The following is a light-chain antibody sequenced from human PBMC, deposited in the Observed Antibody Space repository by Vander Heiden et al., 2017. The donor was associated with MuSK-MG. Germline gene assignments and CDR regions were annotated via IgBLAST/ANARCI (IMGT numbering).Light chain of an antibody. J-gene: IGKJ1*01. CDR1: QSISSY. CDR3: QQSDNTPPWT. CDR2: TAS. V-gene: IGKV1-39*01. Sequence: DIQMTQSPSSLSASVGDRVTITCRASQSISSYLNWYQQKPGQAPKLLIYTASSLQSGVPSRFSGSGSGTDFTLTISSLQPEDFATYYCQQSDNTPPWTFGQGTKVEIK.